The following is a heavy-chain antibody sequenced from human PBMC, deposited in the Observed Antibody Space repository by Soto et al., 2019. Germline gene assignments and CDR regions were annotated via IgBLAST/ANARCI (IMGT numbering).Heavy chain of an antibody. D-gene: IGHD3-10*01. CDR2: IYNSGTT. Sequence: QVRLQESGPGLVRPSQTLSLTCNVSGAPISSGGFYWSWIRQHPGKGPEWIGYIYNSGTTFYNPSLGSRVTMSLDAAKNHFSLELKSGTVADTAVYYCAREPISTPRGVTQVDPWGQGTQVSVSS. V-gene: IGHV4-31*03. CDR3: AREPISTPRGVTQVDP. J-gene: IGHJ5*02. CDR1: GAPISSGGFY.